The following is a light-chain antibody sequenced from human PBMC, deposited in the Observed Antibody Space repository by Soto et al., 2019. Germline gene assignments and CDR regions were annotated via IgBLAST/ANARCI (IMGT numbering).Light chain of an antibody. J-gene: IGLJ1*01. V-gene: IGLV2-8*01. CDR1: SSDVGGYNY. Sequence: QSVLTQPPSASGSPGQSVTISCTGTSSDVGGYNYVSWYQQHPGKAPKLMIYEVSKRPSGVPDRFSGSKSGNTASLTVSGLQAEDEVDYYCSSYAGSNFYVFGTGTKVTVL. CDR3: SSYAGSNFYV. CDR2: EVS.